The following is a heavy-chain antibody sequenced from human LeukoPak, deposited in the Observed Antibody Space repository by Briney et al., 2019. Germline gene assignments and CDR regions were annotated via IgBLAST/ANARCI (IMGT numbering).Heavy chain of an antibody. CDR3: ASRPTSAAVAPSDY. J-gene: IGHJ4*02. CDR1: GFTLSNYA. D-gene: IGHD6-19*01. Sequence: GGSLRLSCAVSGFTLSNYAMSWVRQAPGKGLEWVSAISGSGGSAYYADSVKGRFTVSRDNSKNTLYLQMNSLRVEDTATYYCASRPTSAAVAPSDYWGQGTLVTVSS. CDR2: ISGSGGSA. V-gene: IGHV3-23*01.